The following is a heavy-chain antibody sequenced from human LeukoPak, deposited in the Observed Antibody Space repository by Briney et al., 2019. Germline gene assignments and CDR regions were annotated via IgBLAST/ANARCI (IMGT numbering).Heavy chain of an antibody. V-gene: IGHV3-23*01. J-gene: IGHJ4*02. CDR3: AKVSRSLAKQWLVRAYYFDY. CDR1: GFTFSSYA. D-gene: IGHD6-19*01. CDR2: ISGSGGST. Sequence: PGGSLRLSCAASGFTFSSYAMSWVRQAPGKGLEWVSAISGSGGSTYYADSVKGRFTISRDNSKNTLYLQMNSLRAEDTAVYYCAKVSRSLAKQWLVRAYYFDYWGQGTLVTVSS.